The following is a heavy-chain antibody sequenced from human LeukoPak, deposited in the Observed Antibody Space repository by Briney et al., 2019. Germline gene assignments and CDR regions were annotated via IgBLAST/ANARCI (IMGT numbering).Heavy chain of an antibody. D-gene: IGHD6-13*01. J-gene: IGHJ6*04. CDR2: ISSSSYI. CDR1: GFTFNSYS. Sequence: GGSLRLSCAASGFTFNSYSMNWARQAPGKGLEWVSSISSSSYIYYADSVKGRFTISRDNAKNSLYLQMNSLRAEDTAVYYCARSGIGQQTDVWGKGTTVTVSS. CDR3: ARSGIGQQTDV. V-gene: IGHV3-21*01.